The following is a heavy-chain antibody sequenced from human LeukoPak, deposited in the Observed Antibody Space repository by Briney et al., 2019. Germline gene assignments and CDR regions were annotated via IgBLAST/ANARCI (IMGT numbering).Heavy chain of an antibody. J-gene: IGHJ4*02. CDR1: GFTFSSYS. CDR3: ARRGYCSSTSCYDENFDY. V-gene: IGHV3-21*01. D-gene: IGHD2-2*01. Sequence: GGSLRLSCAASGFTFSSYSMNWVRQAPGKGLEWVSSISSSSSYIYYADSAKGRFTISRDNAKNSLYLQMNSLRAEDTAVYYCARRGYCSSTSCYDENFDYWGQGTLVTVSS. CDR2: ISSSSSYI.